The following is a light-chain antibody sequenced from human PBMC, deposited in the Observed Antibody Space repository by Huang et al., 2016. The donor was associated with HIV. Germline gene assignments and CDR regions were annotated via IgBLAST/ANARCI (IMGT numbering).Light chain of an antibody. J-gene: IGKJ3*01. CDR3: QQYNNWPGFT. Sequence: IVMTQSPATLSVSPGERATLSCRASQGVSSNLAWYQQKPGQAPRLLIYGASSRAAGIPASFSGSGSGTEFTLTISSLQSEDFAVYYCQQYNNWPGFTFGPGTKVDIK. CDR2: GAS. CDR1: QGVSSN. V-gene: IGKV3-15*01.